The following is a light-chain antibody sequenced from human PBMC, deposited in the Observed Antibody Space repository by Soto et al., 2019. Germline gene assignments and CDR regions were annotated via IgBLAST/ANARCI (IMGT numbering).Light chain of an antibody. Sequence: EIVMTQSPATLSVSPGERATLSCRASQRVSSNLAWYQQKPGQAPRLLIYGASTRATGIPARFSGSGSETEFTLTISILQSEDFAVYYCQQYNNWPPWTFGQGTKVEIK. CDR3: QQYNNWPPWT. V-gene: IGKV3-15*01. J-gene: IGKJ1*01. CDR1: QRVSSN. CDR2: GAS.